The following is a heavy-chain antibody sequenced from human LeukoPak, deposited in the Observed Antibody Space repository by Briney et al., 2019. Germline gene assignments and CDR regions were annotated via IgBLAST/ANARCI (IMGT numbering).Heavy chain of an antibody. D-gene: IGHD6-13*01. CDR3: ARPQGGAAAGPFDY. J-gene: IGHJ4*02. CDR1: GGSISSGSYY. Sequence: PSETLSLTCTVSGGSISSGSYYWSWIRQPAGKGLEWIGRIYTSGSTNYNPSLKSRVTISVDTSKNQFSLKLSSVTAADTAVYYCARPQGGAAAGPFDYWGQGTLVTVSS. CDR2: IYTSGST. V-gene: IGHV4-61*02.